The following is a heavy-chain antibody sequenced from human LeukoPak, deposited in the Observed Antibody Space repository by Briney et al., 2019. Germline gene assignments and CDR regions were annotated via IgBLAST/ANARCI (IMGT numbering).Heavy chain of an antibody. CDR2: ISGSGGST. CDR1: GFTFSSYA. V-gene: IGHV3-23*01. J-gene: IGHJ5*02. Sequence: GGSLRLSCAASGFTFSSYAMSWVRQAPGKGLEWVSAISGSGGSTYYADSVKGRFTTSRDNSKNTLYLQMNSLRAEDTAVYYCAKSRSPGPGAIGWFDPWGQGTLVTVSS. CDR3: AKSRSPGPGAIGWFDP. D-gene: IGHD2-2*01.